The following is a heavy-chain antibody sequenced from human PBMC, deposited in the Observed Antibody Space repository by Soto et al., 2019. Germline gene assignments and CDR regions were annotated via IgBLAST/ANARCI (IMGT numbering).Heavy chain of an antibody. CDR1: GGSFSGYY. Sequence: SETLSLTCAVYGGSFSGYYWSWIRQPPGKGLEWIGEINHSGITNYNPSLKSRVTISVDTSKNQFSLKLSSVTAADTAVYYCARAFTYSSSSGYYYGMDVWGQGTTVTVSS. V-gene: IGHV4-34*01. CDR2: INHSGIT. D-gene: IGHD6-6*01. J-gene: IGHJ6*02. CDR3: ARAFTYSSSSGYYYGMDV.